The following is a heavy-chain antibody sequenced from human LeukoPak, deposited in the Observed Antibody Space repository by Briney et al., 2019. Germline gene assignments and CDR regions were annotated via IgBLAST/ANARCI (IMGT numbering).Heavy chain of an antibody. CDR2: IYDSGST. Sequence: SETLSLTCTVSGGSICRGDYYWSWIRQPPGKGLEWIGYIYDSGSTYYNPSLKSRVAISLDTSKNQFSLQLISVTAADTAVYYCARTHGIVGATFFDYWGQGTLVTVSS. J-gene: IGHJ4*02. CDR1: GGSICRGDYY. D-gene: IGHD1-26*01. CDR3: ARTHGIVGATFFDY. V-gene: IGHV4-30-4*08.